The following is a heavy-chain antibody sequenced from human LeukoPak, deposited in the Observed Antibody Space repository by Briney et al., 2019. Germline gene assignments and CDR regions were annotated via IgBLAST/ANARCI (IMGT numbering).Heavy chain of an antibody. J-gene: IGHJ4*02. Sequence: ASVKVSCKVSGYTLTELSMHWVRQAPGKGLEWMGGFDPEDGETIYAQKFQGRVTMTTDTSTSTAFMELRSLRSDDTAVYYCARDTAGGSYLLYWGQGTLVTVSS. CDR1: GYTLTELS. CDR3: ARDTAGGSYLLY. D-gene: IGHD1-26*01. V-gene: IGHV1-24*01. CDR2: FDPEDGET.